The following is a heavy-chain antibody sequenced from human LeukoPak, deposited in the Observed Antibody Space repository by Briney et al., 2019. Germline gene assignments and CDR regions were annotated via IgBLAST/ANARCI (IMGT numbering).Heavy chain of an antibody. J-gene: IGHJ4*02. CDR3: AISPAAGPFPPNY. V-gene: IGHV3-74*01. D-gene: IGHD6-13*01. CDR2: INSDGSST. Sequence: GGSLRLSCAASGFTFSSYWMHWVRQAPGKGLVWVSRINSDGSSTSYADSVKGRFTISRDNAKNTLYLQMNSLRAEDTAVYYCAISPAAGPFPPNYWGQGTLVTVSS. CDR1: GFTFSSYW.